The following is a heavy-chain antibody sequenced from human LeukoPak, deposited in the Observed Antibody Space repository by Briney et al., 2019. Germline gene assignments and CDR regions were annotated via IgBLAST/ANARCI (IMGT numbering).Heavy chain of an antibody. CDR2: IYYSGST. J-gene: IGHJ4*02. D-gene: IGHD1-26*01. V-gene: IGHV4-59*01. CDR1: GGSISSYY. Sequence: SETLSLTCTVSGGSISSYYWSWIRQPPGKGLEWIGYIYYSGSTNYNPSLKSRVTISVDTSKNQFSLKLSSVTAADTAVYYCARARGSLGIEGLFDYWGQGTLVTVSS. CDR3: ARARGSLGIEGLFDY.